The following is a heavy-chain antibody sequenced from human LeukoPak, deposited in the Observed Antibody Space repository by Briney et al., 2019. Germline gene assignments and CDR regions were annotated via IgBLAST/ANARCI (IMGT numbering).Heavy chain of an antibody. CDR2: ISYDGSNK. V-gene: IGHV3-30*07. CDR3: ARARTTRGFDY. J-gene: IGHJ4*02. CDR1: GFTFSSYA. D-gene: IGHD4-17*01. Sequence: PGGSLRLSCAASGFTFSSYAMHWVRQAPGKGLEWVAVISYDGSNKHYADSVKGRFTISRDNSKNTLYLQMNSLRAEDTAVYYCARARTTRGFDYWGQGTLVAVSS.